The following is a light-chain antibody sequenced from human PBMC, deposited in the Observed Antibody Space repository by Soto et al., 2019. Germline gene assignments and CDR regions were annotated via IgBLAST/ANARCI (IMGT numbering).Light chain of an antibody. Sequence: QSVLTQPPSASGTPGQRVTISCSGSSSNIGSNTVNWYQQVPGTAPKLLIYTNNQRPSGVPDRFSGSKSDTSASLAISGLQSEDEADYYCATWDDSLNVVVFGGGTKVTVL. CDR2: TNN. CDR1: SSNIGSNT. CDR3: ATWDDSLNVVV. V-gene: IGLV1-44*01. J-gene: IGLJ3*02.